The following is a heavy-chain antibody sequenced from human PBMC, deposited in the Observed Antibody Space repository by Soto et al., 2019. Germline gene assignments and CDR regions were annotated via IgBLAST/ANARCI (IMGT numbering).Heavy chain of an antibody. CDR2: INPNSSGT. J-gene: IGHJ6*02. Sequence: ASVKVSCKASGYTFTDCDINWVRQAPGQGLEWMGWINPNSSGTVYAQKFQGRVTMTRDTSLTTAYMQLNRLTPDDTAIYYCARDLIVDGPDNYAMDVWGQGTTVTVS. CDR1: GYTFTDCD. V-gene: IGHV1-2*02. CDR3: ARDLIVDGPDNYAMDV. D-gene: IGHD3-22*01.